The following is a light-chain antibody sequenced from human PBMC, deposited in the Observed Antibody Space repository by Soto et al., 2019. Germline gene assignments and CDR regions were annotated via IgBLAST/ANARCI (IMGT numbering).Light chain of an antibody. J-gene: IGKJ3*01. CDR2: GAS. CDR3: QHYDNLPPLT. Sequence: DIQMTQSPSSLSASVGARVSITCQASQAIGTSLSWFQQKPGRAPKLLIYGASNLETGVSSRFRGSGSGTDFTITISSLQPEDIATYYCQHYDNLPPLTFGPGTKVDIK. V-gene: IGKV1-33*01. CDR1: QAIGTS.